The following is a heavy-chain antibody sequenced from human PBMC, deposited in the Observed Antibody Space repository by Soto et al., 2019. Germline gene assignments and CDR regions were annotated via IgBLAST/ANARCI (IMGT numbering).Heavy chain of an antibody. CDR3: ARTVVFDP. CDR1: GYTFTGYY. CDR2: INPSSGGT. J-gene: IGHJ5*02. D-gene: IGHD3-16*02. V-gene: IGHV1-2*02. Sequence: SVKVSFKASGYTFTGYYMHWVRQAPGQGLEWMGWINPSSGGTYYADSVKGRFTISRDNSKNTLFLQMNSLRADDTAIYYCARTVVFDPWGQGTLVTVSS.